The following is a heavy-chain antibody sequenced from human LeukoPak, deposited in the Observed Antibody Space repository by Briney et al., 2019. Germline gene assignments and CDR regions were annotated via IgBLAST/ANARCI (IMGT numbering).Heavy chain of an antibody. V-gene: IGHV3-53*01. Sequence: GGSLRLSCVASVCTVSSNYMSWVSQAPGKGLEWVSVIYSGGSTYYADSVKGRFTISRDNSKNTLYLEMNSLRAEDTAIYYCARASCGDECYYVWAVWGQGTTVTVSS. CDR3: ARASCGDECYYVWAV. D-gene: IGHD2-21*01. CDR2: IYSGGST. CDR1: VCTVSSNY. J-gene: IGHJ6*02.